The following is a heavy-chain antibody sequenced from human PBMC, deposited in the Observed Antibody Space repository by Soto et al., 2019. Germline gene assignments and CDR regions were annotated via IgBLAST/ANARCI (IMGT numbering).Heavy chain of an antibody. V-gene: IGHV3-23*01. CDR1: GFTFSSYA. D-gene: IGHD6-19*01. CDR2: ISGSGGST. Sequence: EVQLLESGGGLVQPGGSLRLSCAASGFTFSSYAMSWVRQAPGKGLEWVSTISGSGGSTYYADSVKGRFTISRDNSKNTLYLQVNSLRAEDTAVYYCAKCSPRYSSGLKAYDLDYWGQGTLVTVSS. CDR3: AKCSPRYSSGLKAYDLDY. J-gene: IGHJ4*02.